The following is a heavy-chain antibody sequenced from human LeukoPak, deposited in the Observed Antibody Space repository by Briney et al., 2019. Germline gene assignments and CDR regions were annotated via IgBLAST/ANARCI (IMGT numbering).Heavy chain of an antibody. Sequence: PGGSLRLSCAASGFTFSSYAMSWVRQAPGKGLEWVSAISGSGGSTYYADSVKGRFTISRDNSKNTLYLRMNSLRAEDTAVYYCAKTDIVLMVYAINFDYWGQGTLVTVSS. V-gene: IGHV3-23*01. CDR3: AKTDIVLMVYAINFDY. D-gene: IGHD2-8*01. CDR1: GFTFSSYA. CDR2: ISGSGGST. J-gene: IGHJ4*02.